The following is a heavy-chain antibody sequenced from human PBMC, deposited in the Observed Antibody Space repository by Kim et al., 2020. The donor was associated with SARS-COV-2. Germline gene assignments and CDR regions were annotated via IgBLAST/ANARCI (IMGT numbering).Heavy chain of an antibody. J-gene: IGHJ3*02. CDR3: ARPVGGSYYGAFDI. CDR2: ISYDGSNK. D-gene: IGHD1-26*01. Sequence: GGSLRLSCAASGFTFSSYAMHWVRQAPGKGLEWVAVISYDGSNKYYADSVKGRFTISRDNSKNTLYLQMNSLRAEDTAVYYCARPVGGSYYGAFDIWGQ. CDR1: GFTFSSYA. V-gene: IGHV3-30-3*01.